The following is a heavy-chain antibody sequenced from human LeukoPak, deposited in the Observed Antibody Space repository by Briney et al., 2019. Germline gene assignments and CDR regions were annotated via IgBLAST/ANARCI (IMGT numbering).Heavy chain of an antibody. CDR1: GGSISSSNW. V-gene: IGHV4-4*02. CDR2: IYHSGST. D-gene: IGHD6-13*01. CDR3: ASYTGSSWEAIDY. Sequence: PSGTLSLTCAVSGGSISSSNWWSWVRQPPGKGLEWIGEIYHSGSTNYNPSLKSRVTISVDTSKNQFSLKLSSVTAADTAVYYCASYTGSSWEAIDYWGQGTLVTVSS. J-gene: IGHJ4*02.